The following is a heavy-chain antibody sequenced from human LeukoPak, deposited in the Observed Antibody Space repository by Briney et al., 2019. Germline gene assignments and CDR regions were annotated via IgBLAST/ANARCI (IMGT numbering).Heavy chain of an antibody. CDR1: GGSFSGYY. CDR2: IYYTGTA. D-gene: IGHD2-15*01. V-gene: IGHV4-34*01. J-gene: IGHJ3*02. CDR3: ARHGVYCSDGTCSRAFDI. Sequence: PSETLSLTCAVYGGSFSGYYWSWIRQPPGKGLEWIGSIYYTGTAYYNPSLKSRVTISVDTSKNQFSLNLSSVTAADTAVYYCARHGVYCSDGTCSRAFDIWGQGTMVTVSA.